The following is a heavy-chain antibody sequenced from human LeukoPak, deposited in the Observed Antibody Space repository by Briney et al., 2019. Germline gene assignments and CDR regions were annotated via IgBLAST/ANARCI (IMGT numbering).Heavy chain of an antibody. J-gene: IGHJ4*02. V-gene: IGHV3-33*01. CDR1: GFTFSSCG. D-gene: IGHD7-27*01. CDR3: AREGPKLGITGQFDY. Sequence: GRSLRLSCAASGFTFSSCGMHWVRQAPGKGLEWVAVIWYDGSNKYYADSVKGRFTISRDNSKNTLYLQMNSLRAEDTAVYYCAREGPKLGITGQFDYWGQGTLVTVSS. CDR2: IWYDGSNK.